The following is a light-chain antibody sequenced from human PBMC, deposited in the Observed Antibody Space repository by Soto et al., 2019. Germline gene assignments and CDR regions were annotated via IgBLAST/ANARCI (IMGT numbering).Light chain of an antibody. J-gene: IGLJ1*01. Sequence: QSVLTQPPSVSAAPGQKVTISCSGSSSSIGSNYVCWYQQFPGAAPKLVMYETNKRPSGIPDRFSGSKSVTSATLDITGLQTGDEADYYCGTWDSSLNTDVFGTGTKLTVL. CDR1: SSSIGSNY. V-gene: IGLV1-51*01. CDR3: GTWDSSLNTDV. CDR2: ETN.